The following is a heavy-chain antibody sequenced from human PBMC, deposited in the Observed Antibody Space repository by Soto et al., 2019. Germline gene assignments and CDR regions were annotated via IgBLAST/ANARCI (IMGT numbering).Heavy chain of an antibody. CDR2: ISGYNGNT. CDR1: GYILSSYG. CDR3: ARGSPMDV. J-gene: IGHJ6*02. V-gene: IGHV1-18*04. Sequence: QVQVVQSGAEVKEPGASVKVSCKASGYILSSYGINWVRQAPGQGLEWMGWISGYNGNTNYAQKLRGRVTMTADTSTSTAYMELRSLRSDDTAIYYCARGSPMDVWGQGTTVTVSS.